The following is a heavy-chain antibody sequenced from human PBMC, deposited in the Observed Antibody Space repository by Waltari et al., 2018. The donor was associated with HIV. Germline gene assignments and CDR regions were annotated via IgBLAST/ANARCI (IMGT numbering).Heavy chain of an antibody. CDR3: ARDSRGSTWSLNWFDP. CDR2: ISSSGNFK. Sequence: EVHVVESGGGPVKPGESLRFSCVKSGFLFSTYSMNWVRQAPGKGPEWVSSISSSGNFKHYADSGKGRFTISRDNAENSLYLQMNGLRAEDTAIYYCARDSRGSTWSLNWFDPWGQGTLVTVSS. J-gene: IGHJ5*02. CDR1: GFLFSTYS. V-gene: IGHV3-21*01. D-gene: IGHD6-6*01.